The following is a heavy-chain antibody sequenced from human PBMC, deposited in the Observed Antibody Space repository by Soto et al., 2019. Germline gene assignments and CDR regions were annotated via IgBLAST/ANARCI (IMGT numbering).Heavy chain of an antibody. D-gene: IGHD2-8*01. CDR3: ARTSEMAPYYFDY. Sequence: PGGSLRLSCAASGFTFKTYGMHWVRQAPGKGLEWVAVIWYDGTNKFYADSVKGRFTISRDNSKNTLYLQMNSLRAEDTAVYYCARTSEMAPYYFDYWGQGTLVTVSS. CDR2: IWYDGTNK. V-gene: IGHV3-33*01. CDR1: GFTFKTYG. J-gene: IGHJ4*02.